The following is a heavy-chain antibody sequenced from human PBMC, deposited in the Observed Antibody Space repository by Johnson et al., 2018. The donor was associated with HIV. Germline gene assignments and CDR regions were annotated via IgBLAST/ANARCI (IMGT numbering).Heavy chain of an antibody. J-gene: IGHJ3*02. V-gene: IGHV3-7*05. CDR3: ARALSGVVEWWERPGHAFDI. D-gene: IGHD2-15*01. Sequence: VQLVESGGGLVQPGGSLRLSCAASGFTFSSYWMSWVRQAPGKGLEWVANIKQDGSEKYYVDSVKGRFTISRDNAKNSLYLQMNSLRAEDTAVYYCARALSGVVEWWERPGHAFDIWGQGTMVTVSS. CDR1: GFTFSSYW. CDR2: IKQDGSEK.